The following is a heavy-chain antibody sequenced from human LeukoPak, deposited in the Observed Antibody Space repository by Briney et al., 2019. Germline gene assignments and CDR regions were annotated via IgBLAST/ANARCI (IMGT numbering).Heavy chain of an antibody. Sequence: ASVKVSCKVSGYTLTELSMHWLRQAPGKGLEWMGGFDPEDGETIYAQKFQGRVTMTEDTSTDTAYMELSSLRSEDTAVYYCATVRYYYYGTDVWGQGTTVTVSS. CDR1: GYTLTELS. CDR3: ATVRYYYYGTDV. V-gene: IGHV1-24*01. CDR2: FDPEDGET. J-gene: IGHJ6*02.